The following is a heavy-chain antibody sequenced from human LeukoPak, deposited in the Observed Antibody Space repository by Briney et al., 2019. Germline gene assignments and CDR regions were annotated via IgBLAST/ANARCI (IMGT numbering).Heavy chain of an antibody. CDR2: ISHDGNNK. CDR3: ARDLSGIAGYTYGRGIGY. D-gene: IGHD5-18*01. J-gene: IGHJ4*02. Sequence: PGRSLRLSCAASGFPFSDYGMYWVRQAPGKGLEWLAVISHDGNNKYYADSVKGRITISRDNSMNTLYLQMNSLRAEDTAVYYCARDLSGIAGYTYGRGIGYWGQGTLVTVSS. CDR1: GFPFSDYG. V-gene: IGHV3-30*03.